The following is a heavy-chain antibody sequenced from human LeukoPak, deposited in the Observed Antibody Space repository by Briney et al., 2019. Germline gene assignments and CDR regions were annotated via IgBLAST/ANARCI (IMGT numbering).Heavy chain of an antibody. V-gene: IGHV3-74*01. CDR2: INSDGSIT. CDR3: ARDYDFWSGLDC. J-gene: IGHJ4*02. Sequence: GGSLRLSCAASGFTFSSYWMHWVRQAPGKGLVWVSRINSDGSITTYADSVKGRFTISRDNAKNSLYLQMNSLRAEDTAVYYCARDYDFWSGLDCWGQGTLVTVSS. D-gene: IGHD3-3*01. CDR1: GFTFSSYW.